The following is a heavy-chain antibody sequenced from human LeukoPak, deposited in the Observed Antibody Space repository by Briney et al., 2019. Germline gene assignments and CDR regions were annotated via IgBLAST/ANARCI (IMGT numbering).Heavy chain of an antibody. D-gene: IGHD6-19*01. CDR1: GYTFTGYY. CDR2: INPNSGGT. V-gene: IGHV1-2*04. Sequence: GASVKVSCKASGYTFTGYYMHWVRQAPGQGLEWMGWINPNSGGTNYAQKFQGWVTMTRDTSISTAYMELSRLRSDDTAVYYCARATTYSSGWHPRRYYYYGMDVWGQGTTVAVSS. CDR3: ARATTYSSGWHPRRYYYYGMDV. J-gene: IGHJ6*02.